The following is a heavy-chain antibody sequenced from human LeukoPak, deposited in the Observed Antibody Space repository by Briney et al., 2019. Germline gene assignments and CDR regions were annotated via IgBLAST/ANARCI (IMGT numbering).Heavy chain of an antibody. CDR2: INHSGST. J-gene: IGHJ6*03. V-gene: IGHV4-34*01. D-gene: IGHD2/OR15-2a*01. CDR1: GGSFSGYY. Sequence: SETLSLTCAVYGGSFSGYYWSWIRQPPGKGLEWIGEINHSGSTNYNPSLKSRVTISVDTSKNQFSLKLSSVTAADTAMYYCAGGVSPYYYYMDVWGKGTTVTVSS. CDR3: AGGVSPYYYYMDV.